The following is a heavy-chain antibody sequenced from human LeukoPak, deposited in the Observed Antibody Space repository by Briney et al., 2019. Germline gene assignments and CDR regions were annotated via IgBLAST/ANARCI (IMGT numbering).Heavy chain of an antibody. D-gene: IGHD3-16*02. CDR2: SGTRSGTK. CDR1: GFTFSSYW. V-gene: IGHV3-21*01. J-gene: IGHJ4*02. CDR3: LLQMTYGELSDPDF. Sequence: GGSLRLSCAASGFTFSSYWMSWVRQAPGKGLEWVSSSGTRSGTKYYADSVMGRFTISRDSAMNSVSLQINSLRAEDTAVYYCLLQMTYGELSDPDFRGQGTLVTVSS.